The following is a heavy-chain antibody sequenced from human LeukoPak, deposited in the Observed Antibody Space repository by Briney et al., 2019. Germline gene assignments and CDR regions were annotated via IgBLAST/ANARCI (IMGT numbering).Heavy chain of an antibody. V-gene: IGHV3-21*01. CDR2: ISSSSSYI. D-gene: IGHD2-15*01. Sequence: EGSLRLSCAASGFTFSSYSMNWVRQAPGKGLEWVSSISSSSSYIYYADSVKGRFTISRDNAKNSLYLQMNSLRAEDTAVYYCARDVGSSNWFDPWGQGTLVTVSS. CDR3: ARDVGSSNWFDP. J-gene: IGHJ5*02. CDR1: GFTFSSYS.